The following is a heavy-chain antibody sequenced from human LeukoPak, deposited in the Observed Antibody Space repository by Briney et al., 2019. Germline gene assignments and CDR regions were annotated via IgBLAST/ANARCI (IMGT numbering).Heavy chain of an antibody. J-gene: IGHJ6*03. V-gene: IGHV4-34*01. D-gene: IGHD4-17*01. CDR1: GGTFSGYY. CDR3: ARGRGTTVTYYYYYMGV. CDR2: INHSGST. Sequence: PSETLSLTCAVYGGTFSGYYWSWIRQPPGKGREWIGEINHSGSTNYNPSLKSRVTISVGTSKNQFSLKLSSVTAADKAVYYCARGRGTTVTYYYYYMGVWGKGTTVTVSS.